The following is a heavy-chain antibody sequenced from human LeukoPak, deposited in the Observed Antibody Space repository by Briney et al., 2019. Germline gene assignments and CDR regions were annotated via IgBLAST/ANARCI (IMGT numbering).Heavy chain of an antibody. CDR2: IYYSGST. Sequence: LSETLSLTCTVSGGSISSYYWSWIRQPPGKGLEWIGYIYYSGSTNYNPSLKSRVTISVDTSKNQFSLKLSSVTAADTAVYYCARANGIAARLPYYYGMDVWGQGTTVTVSS. CDR1: GGSISSYY. D-gene: IGHD6-6*01. CDR3: ARANGIAARLPYYYGMDV. J-gene: IGHJ6*02. V-gene: IGHV4-59*01.